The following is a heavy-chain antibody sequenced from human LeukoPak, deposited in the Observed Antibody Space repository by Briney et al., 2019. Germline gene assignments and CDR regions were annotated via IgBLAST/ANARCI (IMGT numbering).Heavy chain of an antibody. CDR3: ANSRSGYYSN. V-gene: IGHV3-33*06. CDR1: GFTFSSYG. Sequence: PGGSLRLSCAASGFTFSSYGMHWVRQAPGKGLEWVAVIWYDGSNKYYADSVKGRFTISRDNSRNTLYLQMNSLRAEDTAVYYCANSRSGYYSNWGQGTLVTVSS. J-gene: IGHJ4*02. CDR2: IWYDGSNK. D-gene: IGHD3-22*01.